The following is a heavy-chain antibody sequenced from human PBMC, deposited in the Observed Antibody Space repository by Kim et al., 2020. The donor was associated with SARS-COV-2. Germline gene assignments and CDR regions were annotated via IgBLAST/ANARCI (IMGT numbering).Heavy chain of an antibody. CDR3: ARRTLNYYDKGRLDY. D-gene: IGHD3-22*01. J-gene: IGHJ4*02. CDR2: INHSGST. V-gene: IGHV4-34*01. CDR1: GGSFSGYY. Sequence: SETLSLTCAVYGGSFSGYYWSWIRQPPGKGLEWIGEINHSGSTNYNPSLKSRVTISVDTSKNQFSLKLSSVTAADTAVYYCARRTLNYYDKGRLDYWGQGTLVTVSS.